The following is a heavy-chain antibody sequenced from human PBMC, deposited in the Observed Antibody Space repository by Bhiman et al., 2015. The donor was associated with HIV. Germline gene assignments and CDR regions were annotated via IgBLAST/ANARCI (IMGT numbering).Heavy chain of an antibody. CDR2: IYADGST. J-gene: IGHJ4*02. V-gene: IGHV3-53*01. D-gene: IGHD3-16*01. CDR3: ARDPFQSWGD. Sequence: EVQLVESGGGLVKPRGSLRLSCAASGFTFSDAWMNWVRQAPGKGLEWVAVIYADGSTFFADSVKDRFAISTDSSRNTVSLQMNSLRAEDTAVYYCARDPFQSWGDWGQGTLVTVSS. CDR1: GFTFSDAW.